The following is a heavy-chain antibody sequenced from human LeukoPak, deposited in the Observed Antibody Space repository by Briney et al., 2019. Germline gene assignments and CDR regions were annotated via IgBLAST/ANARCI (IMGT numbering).Heavy chain of an antibody. CDR1: GFTFSTYW. CDR3: AELGITMIGGV. V-gene: IGHV3-7*01. CDR2: IKQDGSKK. Sequence: PGGSLRLSCAASGFTFSTYWMSWVRQAPGKGLEWVANIKQDGSKKYCVDSVKGRFTTSRDNARNSLYMQMNSLRAEDTAVYYCAELGITMIGGVWGKGTTVTISS. D-gene: IGHD3-10*02. J-gene: IGHJ6*04.